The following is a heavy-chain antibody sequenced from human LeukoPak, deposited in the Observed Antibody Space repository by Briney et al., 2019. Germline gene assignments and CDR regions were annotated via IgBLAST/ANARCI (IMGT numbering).Heavy chain of an antibody. J-gene: IGHJ4*02. CDR3: ARQTIKTMFTVDTAMVKPLDY. CDR1: GGTFSSYA. D-gene: IGHD5-18*01. CDR2: IIPILGIA. V-gene: IGHV1-69*04. Sequence: GASVKVSCKASGGTFSSYAISWVRQAPGQGLEWMGRIIPILGIANYAQKFQGRVTITADKSTSTAYMELSSLRSEDTAVYYCARQTIKTMFTVDTAMVKPLDYWGQGTLVTVSS.